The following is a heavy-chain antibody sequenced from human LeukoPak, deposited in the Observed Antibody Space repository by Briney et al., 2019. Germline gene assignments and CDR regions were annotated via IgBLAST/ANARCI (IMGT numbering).Heavy chain of an antibody. V-gene: IGHV3-21*01. J-gene: IGHJ4*02. CDR3: ARENCGGDCYYDY. D-gene: IGHD2-21*02. Sequence: PGGSLRLSCTVSGIPFSRYTMNWVRQAPGKGLEWVSSIHETSRYMYYADSVRGRFTISRDNARNSLFLQMNGLRAGDTAVYYCARENCGGDCYYDYWGQGTLVTVSS. CDR2: IHETSRYM. CDR1: GIPFSRYT.